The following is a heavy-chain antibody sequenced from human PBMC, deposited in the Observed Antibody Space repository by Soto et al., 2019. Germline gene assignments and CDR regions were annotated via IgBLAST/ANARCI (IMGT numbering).Heavy chain of an antibody. Sequence: EVQLVESGGGLVQPGGSLRLSCAASGFTVSSNYMSWVRQAPGKGLEWVSVIYSGGSTYYADSVKGRFTISRHNSKNTLYLQMNSLRAEDTAVYYCARGYSYGYGFYYFDYWGQGTLVTVSS. V-gene: IGHV3-53*04. D-gene: IGHD5-18*01. CDR3: ARGYSYGYGFYYFDY. CDR1: GFTVSSNY. CDR2: IYSGGST. J-gene: IGHJ4*02.